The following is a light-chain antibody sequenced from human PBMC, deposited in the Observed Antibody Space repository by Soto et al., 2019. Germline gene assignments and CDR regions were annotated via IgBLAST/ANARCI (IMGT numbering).Light chain of an antibody. CDR2: DVS. CDR3: TSYTRSDIGV. V-gene: IGLV2-14*01. CDR1: SSDVGGYDL. J-gene: IGLJ3*02. Sequence: QSALTQPASVSGSPGQSITISCTGTSSDVGGYDLVSWYQQRPGKAPKLIIYDVSNRPSGVSNRFSGSKSGNTASLTISGLQAEDEADYYCTSYTRSDIGVFGGGTQLTVL.